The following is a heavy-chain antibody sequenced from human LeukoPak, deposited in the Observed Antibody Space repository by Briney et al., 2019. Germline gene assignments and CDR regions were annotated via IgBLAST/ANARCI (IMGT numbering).Heavy chain of an antibody. CDR1: GFTFSSYW. J-gene: IGHJ4*02. CDR3: ARASAVAGTRDY. V-gene: IGHV3-7*01. D-gene: IGHD6-19*01. Sequence: GGSLRLSCAASGFTFSSYWMSWVRQAAGKGLEWVANIKQDGSDKYYVDSVKGRFTISRDNAKNSLSLQMNSLRAEDTAVYYCARASAVAGTRDYWGQGTLVTVSS. CDR2: IKQDGSDK.